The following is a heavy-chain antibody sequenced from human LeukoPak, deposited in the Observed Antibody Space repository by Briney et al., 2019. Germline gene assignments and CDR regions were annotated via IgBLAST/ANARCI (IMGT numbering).Heavy chain of an antibody. CDR1: GGTFSGYA. V-gene: IGHV1-69*05. CDR2: IVPIFGTT. Sequence: SVKVSCKASGGTFSGYAINWVRQAPGQGLEWMGRIVPIFGTTNYAQKFQGRVTINTDESTSTAYMELSSLRSEDTAVYYCARDRGERGSSWSLPAHGFDIWGQGTMVTVSS. J-gene: IGHJ3*02. D-gene: IGHD6-13*01. CDR3: ARDRGERGSSWSLPAHGFDI.